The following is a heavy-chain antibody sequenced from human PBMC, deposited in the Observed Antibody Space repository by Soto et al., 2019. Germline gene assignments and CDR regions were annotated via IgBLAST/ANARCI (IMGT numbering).Heavy chain of an antibody. CDR1: GAALNSGNYY. CDR2: IYVTGAV. CDR3: ARLRIVPNKYKWFDP. Sequence: PSETLSLTCRVSGAALNSGNYYWSWIRQVPGKGLEWIGHIYVTGAVDYNPSLRDRITISQDTSERQFSLNLRLVTAADTAVYYCARLRIVPNKYKWFDPWGQGILVTVSS. D-gene: IGHD2-15*01. V-gene: IGHV4-31*02. J-gene: IGHJ5*02.